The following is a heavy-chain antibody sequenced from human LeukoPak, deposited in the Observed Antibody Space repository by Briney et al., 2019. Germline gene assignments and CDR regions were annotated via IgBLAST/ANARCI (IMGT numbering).Heavy chain of an antibody. CDR3: ARVTPIRGGDSWYFDL. J-gene: IGHJ2*01. D-gene: IGHD2-21*02. V-gene: IGHV4-31*03. CDR1: GGSISSGGYY. CDR2: IYYSGST. Sequence: SQTLSLTCTVSGGSISSGGYYWSWIRQHPGKGLEWIGYIYYSGSTNYNPSLKSRVTISVDTSKNQFSLKLSSVTAADTAVYYCARVTPIRGGDSWYFDLWGRGTLVTVSS.